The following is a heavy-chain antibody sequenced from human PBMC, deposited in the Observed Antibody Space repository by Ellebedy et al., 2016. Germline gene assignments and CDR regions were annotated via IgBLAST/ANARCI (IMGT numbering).Heavy chain of an antibody. CDR2: IYHSEST. CDR1: GDFISGYY. D-gene: IGHD1-14*01. V-gene: IGHV4-38-2*02. J-gene: IGHJ4*02. Sequence: SETLSLTCTMSGDFISGYYWAWLRRPPGKGLEWIANIYHSESTYYNPSLKSRVTISVDTSKNQFSLKLSSVTAADTAVYYCARDLNPPMYYFDYWGQGALVTVSS. CDR3: ARDLNPPMYYFDY.